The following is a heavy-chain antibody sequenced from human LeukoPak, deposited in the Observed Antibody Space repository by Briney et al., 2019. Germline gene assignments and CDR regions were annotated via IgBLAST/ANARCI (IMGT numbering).Heavy chain of an antibody. Sequence: PSETLSLTCAVYGGSFSGYYWSWIRQPPGKGLEWIGEINHSGSTSYNPSLKSRVTISVDTSKNQFSLKLSSVTAADTAVYYCARLRGVYSGYDSVWGKGTTVTVSS. CDR3: ARLRGVYSGYDSV. CDR2: INHSGST. D-gene: IGHD5-12*01. J-gene: IGHJ6*04. CDR1: GGSFSGYY. V-gene: IGHV4-34*01.